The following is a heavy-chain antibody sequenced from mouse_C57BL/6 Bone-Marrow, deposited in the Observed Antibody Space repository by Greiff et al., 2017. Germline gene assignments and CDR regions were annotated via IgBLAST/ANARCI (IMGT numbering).Heavy chain of an antibody. CDR3: ARGYDYNYYTKDY. J-gene: IGHJ4*01. CDR1: GYTFTSYW. D-gene: IGHD2-4*01. Sequence: QVQLQQPGAELVKPGASVKLSCKASGYTFTSYWMQWVKQRPGQGLEWIGEIDPSDSYTNYNQKFKGKATLTVDTSSSTAYMQLSSLTSEDSAVYYCARGYDYNYYTKDYWVQGTSVTVSS. V-gene: IGHV1-50*01. CDR2: IDPSDSYT.